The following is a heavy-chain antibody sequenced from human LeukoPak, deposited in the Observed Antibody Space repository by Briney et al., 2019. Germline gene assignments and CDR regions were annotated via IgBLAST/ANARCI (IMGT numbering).Heavy chain of an antibody. Sequence: SETLSLTCAVYGGSFSGYYWSWIRQPPGKGLEWIGEINHNGSTNYNPSLKSRVTISVDTSKNQFSLKLSSVTAADTAVYYCARGLSIVVVVVATRRYNWFDPWGQGTLVTVSS. CDR1: GGSFSGYY. V-gene: IGHV4-34*01. CDR3: ARGLSIVVVVVATRRYNWFDP. J-gene: IGHJ5*02. D-gene: IGHD2-15*01. CDR2: INHNGST.